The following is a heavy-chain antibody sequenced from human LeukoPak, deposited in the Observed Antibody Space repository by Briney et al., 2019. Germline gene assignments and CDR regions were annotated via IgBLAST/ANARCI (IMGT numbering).Heavy chain of an antibody. CDR3: AATDFSYAFDI. CDR1: GYTLTELS. D-gene: IGHD3-3*01. J-gene: IGHJ3*02. V-gene: IGHV1-24*01. Sequence: ASVKVSCRVSGYTLTELSMHWVRQAPGKGLEWMGGFDPEDGETLHAQNFQGRVTMTEDTSTDTSYMELSNLRSEDTAMYFCAATDFSYAFDIWGQGTMVT. CDR2: FDPEDGET.